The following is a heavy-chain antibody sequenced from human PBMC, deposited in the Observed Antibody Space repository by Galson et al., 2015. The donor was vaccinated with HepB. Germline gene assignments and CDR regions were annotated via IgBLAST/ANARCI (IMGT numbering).Heavy chain of an antibody. CDR2: INENGSED. J-gene: IGHJ4*02. D-gene: IGHD2-21*01. Sequence: SLRLSCAASGFTFSNYWMSWVRQAPGKELEWVANINENGSEDYYADSVMGRFTISRDSAKNSLYLQMSSLRAEDTAVYFCARRGGYCGDYSGYLGSWGQGSLVTVSS. CDR1: GFTFSNYW. V-gene: IGHV3-7*01. CDR3: ARRGGYCGDYSGYLGS.